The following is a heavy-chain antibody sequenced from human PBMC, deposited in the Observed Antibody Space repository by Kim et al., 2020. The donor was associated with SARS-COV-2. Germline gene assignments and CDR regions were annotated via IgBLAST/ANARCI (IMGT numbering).Heavy chain of an antibody. CDR3: ARGRYGWDVSLFEY. Sequence: SPTLSLTCAISGDSVSSTTTAWNWIRQSPSRGLEWLGRTYHRSKWYDDYAPSVKGRMTINPDTSKNQFSLHLNSVTPEDTGVYFCARGRYGWDVSLFEYWGQGILVTVSS. CDR1: GDSVSSTTTA. J-gene: IGHJ4*02. D-gene: IGHD3-9*01. V-gene: IGHV6-1*01. CDR2: TYHRSKWYD.